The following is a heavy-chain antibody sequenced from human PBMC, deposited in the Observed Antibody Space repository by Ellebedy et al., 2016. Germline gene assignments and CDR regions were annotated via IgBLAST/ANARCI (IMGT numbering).Heavy chain of an antibody. J-gene: IGHJ5*01. CDR3: AKEGGTMWFDS. D-gene: IGHD3-16*01. CDR1: GFTFSSYA. Sequence: GGSLRLSCAASGFTFSSYAMSWVRQAPGKGLEWVSSISGSGGTTYYADSVKGRFTISRDNSKNSVYLQMNSLRADDTAFYYCAKEGGTMWFDSWGQGTLVTVSS. V-gene: IGHV3-23*01. CDR2: ISGSGGTT.